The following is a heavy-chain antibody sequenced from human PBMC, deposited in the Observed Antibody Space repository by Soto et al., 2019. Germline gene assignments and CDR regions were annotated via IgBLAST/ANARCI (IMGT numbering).Heavy chain of an antibody. CDR3: ARGKRRSSSGWDTTLWYMDV. D-gene: IGHD6-19*01. CDR1: GGSFSGYY. Sequence: SETLSLTCAVYGGSFSGYYWSWIRQPPGKGLEWIGEINHSGSTNYNPSLKSRVTISVDTSKNQFSLKLSSVTAADTAVYYCARGKRRSSSGWDTTLWYMDVWGKGTTVTVSS. CDR2: INHSGST. V-gene: IGHV4-34*01. J-gene: IGHJ6*03.